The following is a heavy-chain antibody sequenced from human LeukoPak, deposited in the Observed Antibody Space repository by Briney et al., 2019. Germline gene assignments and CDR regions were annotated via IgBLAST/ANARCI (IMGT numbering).Heavy chain of an antibody. J-gene: IGHJ5*02. CDR3: ARGGYDILTGTSFFDP. CDR2: IISSGTTT. V-gene: IGHV3-23*01. Sequence: GGSLRLSCAASGFIFSSYAMSWVRQAPGKGLEWVSAIISSGTTTYYADSVRGRFTISRDNSKNTLYLQMNSLRADDTAVYYCARGGYDILTGTSFFDPWGQGTLVTVSS. D-gene: IGHD3-9*01. CDR1: GFIFSSYA.